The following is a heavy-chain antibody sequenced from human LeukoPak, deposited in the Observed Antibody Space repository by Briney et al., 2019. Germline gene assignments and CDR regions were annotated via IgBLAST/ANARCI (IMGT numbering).Heavy chain of an antibody. D-gene: IGHD6-13*01. J-gene: IGHJ4*02. CDR2: ISYDGSSK. V-gene: IGHV3-30-3*01. CDR1: GFTFSTYA. CDR3: ARDDSVYRIAAAGTNY. Sequence: GGSLRLSCAASGFTFSTYAMHWVRQAPGKGLEWVAVISYDGSSKYFADSVKGRFTISRDNSKNTLYLQMNRLRAEDTAVYYCARDDSVYRIAAAGTNYWGRGTLVTVSS.